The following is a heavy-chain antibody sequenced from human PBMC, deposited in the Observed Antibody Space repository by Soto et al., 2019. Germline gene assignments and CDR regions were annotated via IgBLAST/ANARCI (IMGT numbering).Heavy chain of an antibody. CDR1: GVSITSYF. CDR2: ISFSGAT. D-gene: IGHD6-19*01. J-gene: IGHJ4*02. Sequence: SETLSLTCTVSGVSITSYFWSWIRQTPGKGLDWIGSISFSGATYSNPSLKGRAALSVDPSENHLSLTLNSVSSADKAVYFCATDRSIGYKRYCEFWGQGNPVTFSS. V-gene: IGHV4-59*01. CDR3: ATDRSIGYKRYCEF.